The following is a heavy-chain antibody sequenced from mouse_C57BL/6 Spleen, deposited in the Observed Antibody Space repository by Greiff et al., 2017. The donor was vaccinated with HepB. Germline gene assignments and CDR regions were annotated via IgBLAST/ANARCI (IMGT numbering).Heavy chain of an antibody. CDR2: INPNNGGT. CDR1: GYTFTDYN. CDR3: APMREPHYYATDC. J-gene: IGHJ4*01. Sequence: VQLQQSGSELVKPGASVKMSCKASGYTFTDYNMHWVKQSHGKSLEWIGYINPNNGGTSYNQKFKGKATLTVNKSSSTAYMELRSLTSEDSAVYYCAPMREPHYYATDCWGEGTPVTVSS. V-gene: IGHV1-22*01. D-gene: IGHD6-5*01.